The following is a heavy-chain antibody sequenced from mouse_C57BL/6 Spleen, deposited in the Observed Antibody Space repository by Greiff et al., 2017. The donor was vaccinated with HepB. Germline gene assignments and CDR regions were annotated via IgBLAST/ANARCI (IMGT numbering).Heavy chain of an antibody. J-gene: IGHJ4*01. V-gene: IGHV1-53*01. CDR1: GYTFTSYW. CDR3: AREGHYYGSSLYAMDY. CDR2: INPSNGGT. D-gene: IGHD1-1*01. Sequence: QVQLQQPGTELVKPGASVKLSCKASGYTFTSYWMHWVKQRPGQGLEWIGNINPSNGGTNYNEKFKSKATLTVDKSSSTAYMQLSSLTSEDSAVYYCAREGHYYGSSLYAMDYWGQGTSVTVSS.